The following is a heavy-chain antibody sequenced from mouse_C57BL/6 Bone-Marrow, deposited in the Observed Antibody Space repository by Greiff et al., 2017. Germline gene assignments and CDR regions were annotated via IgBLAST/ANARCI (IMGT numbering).Heavy chain of an antibody. J-gene: IGHJ4*01. V-gene: IGHV1-55*01. Sequence: QVQLQQPGAELVKPGASVKMSCKASGYTFTSYWITWVKQRPGQGLEWIGDIYPGSGSTNYNEKFKSKATLTVDTSSSTAYMQLSSLTSEDSAVYNSSTYYYGSSYPCYTMDYWGQGTSITVSS. CDR2: IYPGSGST. D-gene: IGHD1-1*01. CDR3: STYYYGSSYPCYTMDY. CDR1: GYTFTSYW.